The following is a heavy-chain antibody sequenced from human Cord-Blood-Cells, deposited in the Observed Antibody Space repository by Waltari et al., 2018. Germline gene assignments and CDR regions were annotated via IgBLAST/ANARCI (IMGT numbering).Heavy chain of an antibody. CDR3: ARDGVLLWFGELFDY. J-gene: IGHJ4*02. D-gene: IGHD3-10*01. Sequence: EVQLVESGGGLVKPGGSLRLSCAASCCTLSSCAINWVRQAPGKGLEWVSYISSSGSTIYYADSVKGRFTISRDNAKNSLYLQMNSLRAEDTAVYYCARDGVLLWFGELFDYWGQGTLVTVSS. V-gene: IGHV3-48*03. CDR1: CCTLSSCA. CDR2: ISSSGSTI.